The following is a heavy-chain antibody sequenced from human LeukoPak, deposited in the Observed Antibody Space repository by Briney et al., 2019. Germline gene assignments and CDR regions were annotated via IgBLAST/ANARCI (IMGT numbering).Heavy chain of an antibody. CDR3: ARDGDSSGYYYYYYMDV. CDR1: GYTFTGYY. Sequence: ASVKVSCKASGYTFTGYYMHWVRQAPGQGLEWMGWINPNSGGTNYAQKFQGRVTMTRDTSISTAYMELSRLRSDDTAVYYCARDGDSSGYYYYYYMDVWGKGTTVTVSS. J-gene: IGHJ6*03. CDR2: INPNSGGT. V-gene: IGHV1-2*02. D-gene: IGHD3-22*01.